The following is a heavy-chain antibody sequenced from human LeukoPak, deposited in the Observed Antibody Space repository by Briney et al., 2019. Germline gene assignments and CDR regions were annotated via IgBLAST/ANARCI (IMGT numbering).Heavy chain of an antibody. V-gene: IGHV1-8*01. CDR2: MNPNSGNT. J-gene: IGHJ6*03. CDR3: ARSSGTVTTSLYYYYYYMDV. Sequence: ASVKVSCKASGYTCTSYDINWVRQATGQGLEWMGWMNPNSGNTGYAQKFQGRVTMTRNTSISTAYMELSSLRSEDTAVYYCARSSGTVTTSLYYYYYYMDVWGKGTTVTISS. D-gene: IGHD4-17*01. CDR1: GYTCTSYD.